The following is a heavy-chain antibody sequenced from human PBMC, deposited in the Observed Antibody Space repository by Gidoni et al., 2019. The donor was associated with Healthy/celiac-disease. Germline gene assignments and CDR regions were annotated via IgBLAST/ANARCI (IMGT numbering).Heavy chain of an antibody. CDR3: AKDMAYGDYPAAFDI. D-gene: IGHD4-17*01. CDR2: ISWNSGSI. Sequence: EVQLVESGGGLVQPGRSLRLSCAASGFTFDDYAMHWVRQAPGKGLEWVSGISWNSGSIGYADSVKGRFTISRDNAKNSLYLQMNSLRAEDTALYYCAKDMAYGDYPAAFDIWGQGTMVTVSS. V-gene: IGHV3-9*01. J-gene: IGHJ3*02. CDR1: GFTFDDYA.